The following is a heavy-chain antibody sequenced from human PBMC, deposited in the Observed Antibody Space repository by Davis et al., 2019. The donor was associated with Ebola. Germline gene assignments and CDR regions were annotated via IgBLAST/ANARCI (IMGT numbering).Heavy chain of an antibody. CDR3: ARDYGVPAAIQDYYYMDV. Sequence: ASVKVSCKASGYTFTSYDINWVRQATGQGLEWMGWMNPNSGNTGYAQKLQGRVTMTTDTSTSTAYMELRSLRSDDTAVYYCARDYGVPAAIQDYYYMDVWGKGTTVTVSS. CDR1: GYTFTSYD. CDR2: MNPNSGNT. V-gene: IGHV1-8*02. D-gene: IGHD2-2*01. J-gene: IGHJ6*03.